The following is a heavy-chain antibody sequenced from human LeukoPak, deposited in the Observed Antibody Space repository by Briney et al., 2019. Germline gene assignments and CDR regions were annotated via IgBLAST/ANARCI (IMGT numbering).Heavy chain of an antibody. CDR3: ARKFLGSRGYYFDY. J-gene: IGHJ4*02. D-gene: IGHD3-10*01. CDR1: GYTFTSYD. V-gene: IGHV1-8*01. Sequence: ASVKVSCQASGYTFTSYDINWVRQATGQGLEWMGWMNPNTGNTGYAQKFQGRVTMTRDTSISTAYMELSSLRSDDTAVYYCARKFLGSRGYYFDYWGQGTLVTVSS. CDR2: MNPNTGNT.